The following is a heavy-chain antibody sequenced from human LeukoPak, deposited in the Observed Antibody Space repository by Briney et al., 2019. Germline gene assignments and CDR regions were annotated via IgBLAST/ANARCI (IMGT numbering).Heavy chain of an antibody. V-gene: IGHV1-58*01. J-gene: IGHJ4*02. CDR3: AAARYYDILTGYYTPGLDY. CDR1: GFTFTSSA. CDR2: IVVGSGNT. Sequence: GASVKVSCKASGFTFTSSAVQWVRQARGQRLEWIGWIVVGSGNTNYAQKFQERVTITRDMSTSTAYMELSSLRSEDTAVYYCAAARYYDILTGYYTPGLDYWGQGTLVTVSS. D-gene: IGHD3-9*01.